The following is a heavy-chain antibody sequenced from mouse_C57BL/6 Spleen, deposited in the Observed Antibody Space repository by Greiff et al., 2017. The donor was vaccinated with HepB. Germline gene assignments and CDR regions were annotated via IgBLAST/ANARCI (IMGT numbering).Heavy chain of an antibody. CDR3: ARGDYAAWFAY. CDR1: GYSITSGYY. CDR2: ISYDGSN. J-gene: IGHJ3*01. V-gene: IGHV3-6*01. D-gene: IGHD2-4*01. Sequence: ESGPGLVKPSQSLSLTCSVTGYSITSGYYWNWIRQFPGNKLEWMGYISYDGSNNYNPSLKNRISITRDTSKNQFFLKLNSVTTEDTATYCCARGDYAAWFAYWGQGTLVTVSA.